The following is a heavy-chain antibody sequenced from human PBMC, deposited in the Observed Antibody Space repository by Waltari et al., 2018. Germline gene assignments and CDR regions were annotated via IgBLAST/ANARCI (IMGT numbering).Heavy chain of an antibody. Sequence: QVQLVQSGAEVKKPGSSVKVSCKASGGTFSSYAISWVRQAPGQGLEWMGGISPIFGKANYAQKFQGRVTITADKSTSTAYMELSSLRSEDTAVYYCARSGDIVATDYYYYMDVWGKGTTVTVSS. CDR3: ARSGDIVATDYYYYMDV. CDR1: GGTFSSYA. CDR2: ISPIFGKA. V-gene: IGHV1-69*14. J-gene: IGHJ6*03. D-gene: IGHD5-12*01.